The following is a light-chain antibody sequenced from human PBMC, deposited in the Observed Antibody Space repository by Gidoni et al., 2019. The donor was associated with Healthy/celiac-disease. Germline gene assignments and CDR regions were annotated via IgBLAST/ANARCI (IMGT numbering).Light chain of an antibody. CDR1: QSVSSY. J-gene: IGKJ4*01. CDR2: DAS. V-gene: IGKV3-11*01. Sequence: EIVLTQSPATLSLSPGERATLSCRASQSVSSYLAWYQQKPGQAPRLLIYDASNRATGIPARFSGSGSGIDFTLTISSLEPEDFAVYYCQQRSNWLTFGGXTKVEIK. CDR3: QQRSNWLT.